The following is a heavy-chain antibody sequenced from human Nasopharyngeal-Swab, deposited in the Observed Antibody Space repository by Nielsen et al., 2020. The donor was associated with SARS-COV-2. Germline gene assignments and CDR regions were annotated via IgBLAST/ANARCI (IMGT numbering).Heavy chain of an antibody. CDR3: ARGGVADKSEGIDY. CDR1: GGTFSSYA. Sequence: SVKVSCKASGGTFSSYAISWVRQAPGQGLEWMGGIIPIFGTANYAQKFQGRVTITADKSTSTAYMELRSLRSDDTAVYYCARGGVADKSEGIDYWGQGTLVTVSS. V-gene: IGHV1-69*06. D-gene: IGHD2-15*01. CDR2: IIPIFGTA. J-gene: IGHJ4*02.